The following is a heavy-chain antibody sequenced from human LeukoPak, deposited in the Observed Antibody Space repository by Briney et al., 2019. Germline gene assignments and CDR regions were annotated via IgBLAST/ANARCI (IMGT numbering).Heavy chain of an antibody. D-gene: IGHD3-3*02. CDR2: IKRKTDGWAT. J-gene: IGHJ4*02. Sequence: GGSLRLSCAASGLPFTNAWMSWVRQAPGKGLELVGRIKRKTDGWATDYAAHAKGRFTISRDDSKNTLYLQMNSLKTDDTAIYYCTVEGLPIFGVALYYFDYWGQGTLVTVSS. CDR3: TVEGLPIFGVALYYFDY. CDR1: GLPFTNAW. V-gene: IGHV3-15*01.